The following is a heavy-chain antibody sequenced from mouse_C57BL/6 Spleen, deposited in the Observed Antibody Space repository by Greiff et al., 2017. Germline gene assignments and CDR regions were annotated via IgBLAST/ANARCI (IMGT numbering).Heavy chain of an antibody. J-gene: IGHJ4*01. CDR3: ARHAAYDYDPYAMDY. CDR1: GFTFSDYY. D-gene: IGHD2-4*01. Sequence: EVQGVESGGGLVQPGGSLKLSCAASGFTFSDYYMYWVRQTPEKRLEWVAYISNGGGSTYYPDTVKGRFTISRDNAKNTLYLQMSRLKSEDTAMYYCARHAAYDYDPYAMDYWGQGTSVTGSS. V-gene: IGHV5-12*01. CDR2: ISNGGGST.